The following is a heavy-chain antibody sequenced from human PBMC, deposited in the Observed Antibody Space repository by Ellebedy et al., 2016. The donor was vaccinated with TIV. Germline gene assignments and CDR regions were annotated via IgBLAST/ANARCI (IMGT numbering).Heavy chain of an antibody. CDR3: AKEGEQELDNSFDY. Sequence: GGSLRLSXAASGFTFSSYAMSWVRQAPGKGLEWVSNFGSNVSSPHYADSVKGRFTISRDNSKNTLFLQMNSLRADDTATYYCAKEGEQELDNSFDYWGQGTLVTVSS. J-gene: IGHJ4*02. CDR2: FGSNVSSP. D-gene: IGHD1-26*01. CDR1: GFTFSSYA. V-gene: IGHV3-23*01.